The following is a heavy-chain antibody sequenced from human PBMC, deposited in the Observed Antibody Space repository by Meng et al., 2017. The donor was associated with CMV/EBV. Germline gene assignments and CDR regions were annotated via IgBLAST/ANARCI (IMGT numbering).Heavy chain of an antibody. CDR2: ISAYNGNT. V-gene: IGHV1-18*01. J-gene: IGHJ4*02. Sequence: QVQLGQVGAEVKKPGASVKASCKALGYTFTSYGISWVRQAPGQGLEWMGWISAYNGNTNYAQKLQGRVTMTTDTSTSTAYMELRSLRSDDTAVYYCAAYPQTMVRGVALWGAFDYWGQGTLVTVSS. D-gene: IGHD3-10*01. CDR3: AAYPQTMVRGVALWGAFDY. CDR1: GYTFTSYG.